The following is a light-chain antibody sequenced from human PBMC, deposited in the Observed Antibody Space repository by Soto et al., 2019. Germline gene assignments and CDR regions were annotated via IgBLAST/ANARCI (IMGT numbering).Light chain of an antibody. CDR1: QSISNW. Sequence: IQMTQSPSTLSASVGDRVTITCRASQSISNWLAWYQQKPGKAPKLLMYKATSLESGVPSRFSGSGSGTEFTLTISSLQPDDFATYYCQHYNSFWTFGQGTKVEIK. CDR3: QHYNSFWT. CDR2: KAT. J-gene: IGKJ1*01. V-gene: IGKV1-5*03.